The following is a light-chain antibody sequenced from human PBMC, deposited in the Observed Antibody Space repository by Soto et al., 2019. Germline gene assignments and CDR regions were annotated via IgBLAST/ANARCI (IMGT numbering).Light chain of an antibody. CDR1: QSVSSN. Sequence: EIVMTQSPATLYVSPGERATLSCRASQSVSSNLAWYQQKPGQAPRLLIYHASTRATGIPARFSGSGSGTEFTLTISSLQSEDFAVYYCQQYNKWQLTFGGGTKVEIK. CDR2: HAS. CDR3: QQYNKWQLT. V-gene: IGKV3-15*01. J-gene: IGKJ4*01.